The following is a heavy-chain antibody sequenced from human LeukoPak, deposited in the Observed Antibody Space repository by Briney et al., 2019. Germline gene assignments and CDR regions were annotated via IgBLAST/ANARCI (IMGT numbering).Heavy chain of an antibody. CDR2: ISSSSSYI. D-gene: IGHD3-22*01. J-gene: IGHJ3*02. CDR3: ARDHFWYYYDSSGPHDAFDI. Sequence: GGSLRLSCAASGFTFSSYSMNWVRQAPGKGLGWVSSISSSSSYIYYADSVKGRFTISRDNAKNSLYLQMNSLRAEDTAVYYCARDHFWYYYDSSGPHDAFDIWGQGTMVTVSS. CDR1: GFTFSSYS. V-gene: IGHV3-21*01.